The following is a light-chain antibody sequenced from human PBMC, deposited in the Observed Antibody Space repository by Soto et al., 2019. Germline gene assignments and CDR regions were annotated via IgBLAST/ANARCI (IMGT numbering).Light chain of an antibody. CDR1: QSVSSH. V-gene: IGKV3-20*01. J-gene: IGKJ2*01. Sequence: EIVLTQSPGTLSLSPGERATLSCRASQSVSSHLAWYQQRPGQAPRLLIYGASSRATGIPDRFSGSGSGTDFTLTISRLEPEDFALYYCQQYNNWPPRTFGQGTKLEIK. CDR3: QQYNNWPPRT. CDR2: GAS.